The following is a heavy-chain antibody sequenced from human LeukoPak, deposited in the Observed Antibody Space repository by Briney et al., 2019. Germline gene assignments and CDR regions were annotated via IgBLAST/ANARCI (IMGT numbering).Heavy chain of an antibody. CDR2: IYPGDSDS. J-gene: IGHJ4*02. D-gene: IGHD2-8*02. CDR1: GYNFITYW. Sequence: GESLKISCKGSGYNFITYWIGWVRQMPGKGLEWMGIIYPGDSDSRYSPSFQGQVTISVDNSISTAYLQWSSLKASDTAMYYCARQGSLVAHVDYWGQGTLVTVSS. CDR3: ARQGSLVAHVDY. V-gene: IGHV5-51*01.